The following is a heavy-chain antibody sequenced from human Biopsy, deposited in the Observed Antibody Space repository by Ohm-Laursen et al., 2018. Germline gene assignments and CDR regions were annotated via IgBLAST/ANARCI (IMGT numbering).Heavy chain of an antibody. CDR2: IYNTETT. Sequence: SQTLSLTCAVSGGSMTGSTYYWAWLRQPPGKGLEWIGSIYNTETTFYNPSLKSRVTISVDTSMNHLSLRLTSVTAADTAVYYCARHAPSYSGSYWRYFDLWGRGTLVTVSS. CDR3: ARHAPSYSGSYWRYFDL. J-gene: IGHJ2*01. D-gene: IGHD1-26*01. V-gene: IGHV4-39*01. CDR1: GGSMTGSTYY.